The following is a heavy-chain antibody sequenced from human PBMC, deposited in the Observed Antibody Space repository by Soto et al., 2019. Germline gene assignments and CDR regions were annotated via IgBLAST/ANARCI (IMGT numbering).Heavy chain of an antibody. D-gene: IGHD5-18*01. CDR3: ARARGGYSYGYDY. CDR1: GGSISSGGYS. J-gene: IGHJ4*02. CDR2: IYHSGST. V-gene: IGHV4-30-2*01. Sequence: TLSLTCAVSGGSISSGGYSWSWIRQPPGKGLEWIGYIYHSGSTYYNPSLKSRVTISVDRSKNQFSLKLSSVTAADTAVYYCARARGGYSYGYDYWGQGTLVTV.